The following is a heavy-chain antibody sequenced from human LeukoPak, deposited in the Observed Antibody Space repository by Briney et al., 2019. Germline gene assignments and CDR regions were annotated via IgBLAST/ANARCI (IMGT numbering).Heavy chain of an antibody. J-gene: IGHJ1*01. CDR2: INPNSGGT. CDR3: ASPMYYYDSSGTAEYFQH. Sequence: ASVKVSCKASGYTFTGYYMHWVRQAPGQGLEWMGWINPNSGGTNYAQKFQGRVTMTRDTSISTAYMELNRLRSDDTAVCYCASPMYYYDSSGTAEYFQHWGQGTLVTVSS. CDR1: GYTFTGYY. D-gene: IGHD3-22*01. V-gene: IGHV1-2*02.